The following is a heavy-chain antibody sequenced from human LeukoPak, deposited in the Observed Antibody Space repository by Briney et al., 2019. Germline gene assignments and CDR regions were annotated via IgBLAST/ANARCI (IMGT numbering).Heavy chain of an antibody. CDR1: GFTFSSYS. Sequence: PGGSLRLSCAASGFTFSSYSMNWVRQAPGKGLEWVSYISSSSSTIYYADSVKGRFTISRDNAKNSLYLQMNSLRAEDTAVYYCARSPYYYDSGPGAFDIWGQGTMVTVSS. D-gene: IGHD3-22*01. J-gene: IGHJ3*02. CDR2: ISSSSSTI. CDR3: ARSPYYYDSGPGAFDI. V-gene: IGHV3-48*01.